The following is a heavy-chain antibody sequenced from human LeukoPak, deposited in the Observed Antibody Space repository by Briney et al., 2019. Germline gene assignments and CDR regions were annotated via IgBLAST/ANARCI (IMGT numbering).Heavy chain of an antibody. CDR3: ARRSSGYCSSTSCYYWFGP. CDR2: IYPGDSDT. Sequence: GESLKISCKGSGYSFTSYWIGWVRQMPGKGLEWMGIIYPGDSDTRYSPSFQGQVTISADKSISTAYLQWSSLKASDTAMYYCARRSSGYCSSTSCYYWFGPWGQGTLVTVSS. V-gene: IGHV5-51*01. D-gene: IGHD2-2*01. CDR1: GYSFTSYW. J-gene: IGHJ5*02.